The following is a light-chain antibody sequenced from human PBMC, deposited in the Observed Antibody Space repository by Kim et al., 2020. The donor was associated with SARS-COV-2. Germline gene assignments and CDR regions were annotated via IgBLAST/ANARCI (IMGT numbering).Light chain of an antibody. CDR2: LAS. V-gene: IGKV1-39*01. Sequence: DSQMTQSPSSLSASVGDRVAITCRASQSISRYLNWYQKKPGKAPKLLIYLASNLASGVPSRFSGSGSGTDFTLTISSLQPEDFATYYCQQSHPSWTFGQGTKVDIK. CDR3: QQSHPSWT. J-gene: IGKJ1*01. CDR1: QSISRY.